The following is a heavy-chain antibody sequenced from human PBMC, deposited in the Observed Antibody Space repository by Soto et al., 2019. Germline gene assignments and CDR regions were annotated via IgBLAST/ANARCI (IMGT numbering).Heavy chain of an antibody. CDR3: ATSYSSSHYYYYMDV. J-gene: IGHJ6*03. V-gene: IGHV3-7*01. Sequence: GGSLRLSCAASGFTFSSYWMSWVRQAPGKGLEWVANIKQDGSEKYYVDSVKGRFTISRDNAKNSLYLQMNSLRAEDTAVYYCATSYSSSHYYYYMDVWGKGTTVTVSS. CDR2: IKQDGSEK. CDR1: GFTFSSYW. D-gene: IGHD6-13*01.